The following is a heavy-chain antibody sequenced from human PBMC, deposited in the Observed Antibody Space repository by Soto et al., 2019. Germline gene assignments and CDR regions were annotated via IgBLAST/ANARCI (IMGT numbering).Heavy chain of an antibody. D-gene: IGHD3-16*02. CDR3: ARDYTFGGVIVSWDDAFDI. CDR2: IWYDGSNK. Sequence: QVQLLESGGGVVQPGRSLRLSCAASGFTFSSYGMHWVRQAPGKGLEWVAVIWYDGSNKYYADSVKGRFTISRDNSKNPLYLQMNSLRAEDTAVYCCARDYTFGGVIVSWDDAFDIWGQGTMVTVSS. V-gene: IGHV3-33*01. CDR1: GFTFSSYG. J-gene: IGHJ3*02.